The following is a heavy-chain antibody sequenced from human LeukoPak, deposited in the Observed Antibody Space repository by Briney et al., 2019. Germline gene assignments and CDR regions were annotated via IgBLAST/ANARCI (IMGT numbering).Heavy chain of an antibody. J-gene: IGHJ4*02. V-gene: IGHV6-1*01. CDR1: GDSVSSHTAG. Sequence: SQTLSLTCDISGDSVSSHTAGWNWIRQSPSRGLEWLGRIYYRSKWYIDYAVSVKSRIIISPDTSKNQFSLQLNSSTPEDMAVYYCASGGLVASRKGYFDYWGQGILVTVSS. CDR3: ASGGLVASRKGYFDY. D-gene: IGHD2-8*02. CDR2: IYYRSKWYI.